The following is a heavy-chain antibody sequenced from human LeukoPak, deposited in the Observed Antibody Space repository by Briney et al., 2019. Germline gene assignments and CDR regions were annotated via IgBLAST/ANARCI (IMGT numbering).Heavy chain of an antibody. J-gene: IGHJ4*02. CDR3: ARGHLHYYGSGRPPG. V-gene: IGHV3-7*01. CDR1: GFTFSSYW. D-gene: IGHD3-10*01. Sequence: GGSLRLSCAASGFTFSSYWMSWVRQAPGKGLEWVANIKQDGSEKYYVDSVKGRFTISRDNAKNSLYLQMNSLRAEDTAVYYCARGHLHYYGSGRPPGWGQGTLVTVSS. CDR2: IKQDGSEK.